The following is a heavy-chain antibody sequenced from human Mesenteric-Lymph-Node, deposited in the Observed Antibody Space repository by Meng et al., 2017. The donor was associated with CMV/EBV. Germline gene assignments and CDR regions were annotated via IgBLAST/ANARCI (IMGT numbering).Heavy chain of an antibody. V-gene: IGHV1-2*02. CDR1: GYTFTGYY. D-gene: IGHD2-15*01. CDR3: ASYGSGYYYYGMDV. CDR2: INPNSGGT. Sequence: ASVKVSCKASGYTFTGYYMHWVRQAPGQGLEWMGWINPNSGGTNYAQKFQGRVTMTRDTSISAAYMELSRLRSDDTAVYYCASYGSGYYYYGMDVWGQGTTVTVSS. J-gene: IGHJ6*02.